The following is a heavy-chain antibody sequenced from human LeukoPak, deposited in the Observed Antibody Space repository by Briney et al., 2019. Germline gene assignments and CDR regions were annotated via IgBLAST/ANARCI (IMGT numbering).Heavy chain of an antibody. CDR2: INPSGGST. CDR3: ARAQATRYYFDY. CDR1: GYTFTSYG. V-gene: IGHV1-46*01. J-gene: IGHJ4*02. D-gene: IGHD2-15*01. Sequence: VASVKVSCKASGYTFTSYGISWVRQAPGQGLEWMGIINPSGGSTSYAQKFQGRVTMTRDTSTSTVYMELSSLRSEDTAVYYCARAQATRYYFDYWGQGTLVTVSS.